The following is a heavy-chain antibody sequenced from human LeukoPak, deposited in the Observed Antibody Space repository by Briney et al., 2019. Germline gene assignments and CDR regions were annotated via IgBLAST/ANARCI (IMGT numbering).Heavy chain of an antibody. Sequence: PGRSLRLSCAASGFTFSSYGMHWVRQAPGKGLEWVAVIWYGGSNKYYADSVKGRFTISRDNSKNTLYLQMNSLRAEDTAVYYCAKEGNSAFFDYWGQGTLLTVSS. V-gene: IGHV3-30*18. CDR1: GFTFSSYG. J-gene: IGHJ4*02. D-gene: IGHD4-23*01. CDR2: IWYGGSNK. CDR3: AKEGNSAFFDY.